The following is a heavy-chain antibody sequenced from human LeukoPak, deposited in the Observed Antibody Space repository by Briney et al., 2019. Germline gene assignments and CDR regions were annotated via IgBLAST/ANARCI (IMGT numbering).Heavy chain of an antibody. J-gene: IGHJ4*02. CDR3: ARSRRYCSGGSCYSRLDY. Sequence: GASVKVSCKASGYTFTGYYMHWVRQAPGQGLEWMGWINPNSGGTNYAQKFQGRVTMTRDTSISTAYMELSRLRSDDTAAYYCARSRRYCSGGSCYSRLDYWGQGTLVTVSS. D-gene: IGHD2-15*01. CDR1: GYTFTGYY. CDR2: INPNSGGT. V-gene: IGHV1-2*02.